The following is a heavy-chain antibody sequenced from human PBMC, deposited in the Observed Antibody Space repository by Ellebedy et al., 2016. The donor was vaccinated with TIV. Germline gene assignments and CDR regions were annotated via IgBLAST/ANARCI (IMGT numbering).Heavy chain of an antibody. D-gene: IGHD3-22*01. CDR2: MNPNSGNT. CDR1: GYTFTSYD. CDR3: ARGYYYDSSGYPTASLEYYFDY. V-gene: IGHV1-8*01. Sequence: AASVKVSCKASGYTFTSYDINWVRQATGQGLEWMGWMNPNSGNTGYAQKFQGRVTMTRNTSISTAHMELSSLRSEDMAVYYCARGYYYDSSGYPTASLEYYFDYWGQGTLVTVSS. J-gene: IGHJ4*02.